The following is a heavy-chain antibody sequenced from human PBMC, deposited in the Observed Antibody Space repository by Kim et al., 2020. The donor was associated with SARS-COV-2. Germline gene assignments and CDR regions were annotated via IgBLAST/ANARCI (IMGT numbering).Heavy chain of an antibody. CDR1: GFTFSSYS. J-gene: IGHJ6*01. V-gene: IGHV3-21*01. Sequence: GGSLRLSCAASGFTFSSYSMNWVRQAPGKGLXXVSSXSSSSSYIYYADSVKGRXXXSRXXXKNSXXLQMNSLXXXDTXVXYXXRDPXXXDLXXXYY. CDR2: XSSSSSYI. CDR3: XRDPXXXDLXXXYY. D-gene: IGHD3-3*01.